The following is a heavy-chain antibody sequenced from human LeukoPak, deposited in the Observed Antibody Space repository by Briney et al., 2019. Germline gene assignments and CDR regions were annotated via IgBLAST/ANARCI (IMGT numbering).Heavy chain of an antibody. J-gene: IGHJ4*02. CDR1: GFAFSSYS. V-gene: IGHV3-23*01. D-gene: IGHD2-21*02. CDR3: AKEPPYCGGDCYFLLDY. CDR2: ISGGGGT. Sequence: GGSLRLSCAASGFAFSSYSMSWVRQAPGKGLEWVSGISGGGGTYYADSVKGRFTISRDNSKNTLYLQVNSLRAEDTGVYYCAKEPPYCGGDCYFLLDYWGQGTLVTVSS.